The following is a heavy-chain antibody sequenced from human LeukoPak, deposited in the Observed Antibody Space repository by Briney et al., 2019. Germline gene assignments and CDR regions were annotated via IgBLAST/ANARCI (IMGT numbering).Heavy chain of an antibody. CDR1: GYTFTSYA. CDR3: ARGGYDGENWFDP. V-gene: IGHV1-2*02. Sequence: GASVKVSCKASGYTFTSYAMNWVRQAPGQGLEWMGWINPNSGGTNYAQKFQGRVTMTRDTSISTAYMELSRLRSDDTAVYYCARGGYDGENWFDPWGQGTLVTVSS. CDR2: INPNSGGT. D-gene: IGHD5-12*01. J-gene: IGHJ5*02.